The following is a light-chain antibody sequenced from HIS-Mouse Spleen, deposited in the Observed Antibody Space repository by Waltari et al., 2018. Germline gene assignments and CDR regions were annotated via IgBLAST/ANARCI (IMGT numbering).Light chain of an antibody. CDR3: AAWDDSLSGPV. V-gene: IGLV1-47*01. J-gene: IGLJ3*02. CDR2: RNN. Sequence: QSGLTQPPSASGTPGQRVTLSCSGSSSNIGSNYVSWYQQPPGTAPKLLIYRNNQRPSGVPDRFSGSKSGTSASLAISGLRSEDEADYYCAAWDDSLSGPVFGGGTKLTVL. CDR1: SSNIGSNY.